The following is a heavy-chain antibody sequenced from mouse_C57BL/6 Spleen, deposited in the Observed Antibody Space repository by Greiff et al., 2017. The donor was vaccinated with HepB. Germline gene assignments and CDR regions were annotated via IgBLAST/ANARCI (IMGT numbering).Heavy chain of an antibody. CDR3: ARGVTTVVATRNYYAMDY. CDR1: GYTFTSYW. CDR2: IDPSDSYT. D-gene: IGHD1-1*01. V-gene: IGHV1-50*01. Sequence: QVQLQQPGAELVKPGASVKLSCKASGYTFTSYWMQWVKQRPGQGLEWIGEIDPSDSYTNYNQKFKGKATLTVETSSSTAYMQLSSLTSDDSAVYYCARGVTTVVATRNYYAMDYWGQGTSVTVSS. J-gene: IGHJ4*01.